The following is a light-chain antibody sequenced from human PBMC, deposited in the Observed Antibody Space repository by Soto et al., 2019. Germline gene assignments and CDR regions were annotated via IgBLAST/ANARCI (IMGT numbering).Light chain of an antibody. CDR2: EGS. CDR3: CSYAGSGTYV. CDR1: SSDFGRYNL. V-gene: IGLV2-23*01. J-gene: IGLJ1*01. Sequence: QYALTQPASVSGSPGHSITVSCTGTSSDFGRYNLVSWYQQHPGKAPKLMIYEGSKRPSGLSNRFSGSKSGNTASLTISGLQDEDEADYYCCSYAGSGTYVFGTGTKLTVL.